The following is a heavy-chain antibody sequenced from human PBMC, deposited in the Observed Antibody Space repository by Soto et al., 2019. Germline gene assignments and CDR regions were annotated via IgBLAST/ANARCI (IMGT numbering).Heavy chain of an antibody. CDR2: IYYSGST. D-gene: IGHD1-26*01. Sequence: SETLSLTCTVYGGSISSYYWSWIRQPPGKGLEWIGYIYYSGSTNYNPSLKSRVTISVDTSKNQFSLKLSSVTAADTAVYYCARAGGGGSYLYYYYYYGMDVWGQGTTVTVSS. CDR3: ARAGGGGSYLYYYYYYGMDV. V-gene: IGHV4-59*01. J-gene: IGHJ6*02. CDR1: GGSISSYY.